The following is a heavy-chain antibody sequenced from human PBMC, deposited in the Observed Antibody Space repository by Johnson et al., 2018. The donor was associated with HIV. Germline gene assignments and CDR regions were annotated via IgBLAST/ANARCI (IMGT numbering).Heavy chain of an antibody. V-gene: IGHV3-23*04. CDR3: TSPTIAVAGNAFDI. CDR1: GFTFSSYA. CDR2: ISGSGGST. D-gene: IGHD6-19*01. Sequence: VQLVESGGGLVQPGGSLRLSCAASGFTFSSYAMSWVRQAPGKGLEWVSAISGSGGSTYYADSVKGRFTISRDNSKNTAYLEMNSLKSEDTAVYYCTSPTIAVAGNAFDIWGQGTMVTVSS. J-gene: IGHJ3*02.